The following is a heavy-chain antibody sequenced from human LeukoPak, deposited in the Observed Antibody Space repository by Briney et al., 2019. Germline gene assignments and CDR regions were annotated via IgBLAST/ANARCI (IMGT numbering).Heavy chain of an antibody. CDR3: AKDLKDYDILTGYYNTDAFDI. J-gene: IGHJ3*02. CDR2: ISGSGGST. D-gene: IGHD3-9*01. Sequence: GGSLRLSCAASGFTFSSYAMSWVRQAPGKGLEWVSAISGSGGSTYYADSVKGRFTISRDNSKNTLYLQMNSLRAEDTAVYYCAKDLKDYDILTGYYNTDAFDIWGQGTIVTVSS. CDR1: GFTFSSYA. V-gene: IGHV3-23*01.